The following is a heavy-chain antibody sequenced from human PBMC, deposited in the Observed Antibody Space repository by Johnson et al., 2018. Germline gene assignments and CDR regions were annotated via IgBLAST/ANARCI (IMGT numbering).Heavy chain of an antibody. CDR1: GGSFRGYY. Sequence: QVQLQQWGAGLLKPSETLSLTCAVYGGSFRGYYWSWIRQPPGKGLEWIGEINHRGSTNYNPSLKSRVTISVETPKTQFSLKRSSVPAADTAVYYCASVSRDILTVYYNVMNTNEGAGYAFDIWGQGTMVTVSS. CDR2: INHRGST. CDR3: ASVSRDILTVYYNVMNTNEGAGYAFDI. J-gene: IGHJ3*02. D-gene: IGHD3-9*01. V-gene: IGHV4-34*01.